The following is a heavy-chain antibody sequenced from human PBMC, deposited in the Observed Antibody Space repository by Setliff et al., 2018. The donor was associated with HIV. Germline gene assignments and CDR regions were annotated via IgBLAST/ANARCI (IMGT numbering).Heavy chain of an antibody. CDR3: ARHKDSDYVWGSYRPDGFDI. CDR2: IYRSGST. Sequence: RLREPLSLTCTVSGGSSSSSSFYWGWIRQPPGKGLEWIGNIYRSGSTYYNPSLRSRVTISVDTSKNQFYLNLNSVTDADTALYYCARHKDSDYVWGSYRPDGFDIWGQGTTVTVSS. V-gene: IGHV4-39*01. J-gene: IGHJ3*02. D-gene: IGHD3-16*02. CDR1: GGSSSSSSFY.